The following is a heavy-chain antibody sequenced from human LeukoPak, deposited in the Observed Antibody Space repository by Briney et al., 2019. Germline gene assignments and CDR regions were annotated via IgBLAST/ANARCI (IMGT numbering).Heavy chain of an antibody. J-gene: IGHJ4*02. V-gene: IGHV1-69*02. D-gene: IGHD3-16*02. Sequence: ASVKVSCKASGGTFSSYTISWVRQAPGQGLEWMGRIIPILGIANYAQKFQGRVTITADKSTSTAYMELSSLRSEDTAVYYCASDYYDYVWGSYPSQSYWGQGTLVTVSS. CDR2: IIPILGIA. CDR3: ASDYYDYVWGSYPSQSY. CDR1: GGTFSSYT.